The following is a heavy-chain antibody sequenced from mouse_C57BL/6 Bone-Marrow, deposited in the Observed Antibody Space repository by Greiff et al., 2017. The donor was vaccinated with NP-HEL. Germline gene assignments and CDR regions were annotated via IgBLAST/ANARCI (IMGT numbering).Heavy chain of an antibody. V-gene: IGHV1-64*01. Sequence: QVQLQQPGAELVKPGASVKLSCKASGYTFTSYWMHWVKQRPGQGLEWIGMIHPNSGSTNYNEKFKSKATLTVDKSSSTAYMQLSSLTSEDSAVYYCARTGIITTVVAPFAYWGQGTLVTVSA. CDR1: GYTFTSYW. CDR3: ARTGIITTVVAPFAY. J-gene: IGHJ3*01. D-gene: IGHD1-1*01. CDR2: IHPNSGST.